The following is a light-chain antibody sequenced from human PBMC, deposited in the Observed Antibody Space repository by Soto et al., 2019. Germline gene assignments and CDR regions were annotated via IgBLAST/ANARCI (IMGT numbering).Light chain of an antibody. Sequence: QSVLTQPASVSGSPGQSITISCTGTSSDVGGYNYVSWYQQYPGKAPKLMIYDVSNRPSGVSNRFSGSKSGNTASLTISGLQAEDEADYYCSSYTISSTLVVFGGGTKLTVL. CDR1: SSDVGGYNY. CDR3: SSYTISSTLVV. V-gene: IGLV2-14*01. CDR2: DVS. J-gene: IGLJ2*01.